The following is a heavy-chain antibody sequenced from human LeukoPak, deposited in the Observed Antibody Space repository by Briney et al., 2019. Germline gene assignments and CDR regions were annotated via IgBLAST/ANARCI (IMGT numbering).Heavy chain of an antibody. CDR1: GGTFSSYA. D-gene: IGHD2-2*01. Sequence: GASVKVSCKASGGTFSSYAISWVRQAPGQGLEWMGRIIPILGIANYAQKFQGRVTITADKSTSTAYMELSRLRSDDTAVYYCARDLYCSSTSCYNWFDPWGQGTLVTVSS. J-gene: IGHJ5*02. CDR3: ARDLYCSSTSCYNWFDP. CDR2: IIPILGIA. V-gene: IGHV1-69*04.